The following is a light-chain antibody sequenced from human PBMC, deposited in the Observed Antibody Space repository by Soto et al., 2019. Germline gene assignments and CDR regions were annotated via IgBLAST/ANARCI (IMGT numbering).Light chain of an antibody. Sequence: QSALTQPPSVSGAPGQRVTISCTWSSSNIGAGYDVHWYQQLPGTAPKLLIYGNSNRPSGVPDRFSGSKSGTSASLAITGLQAEDEADYYCQSYDSSLSGLVFGTGTKVTVL. J-gene: IGLJ1*01. CDR3: QSYDSSLSGLV. V-gene: IGLV1-40*01. CDR2: GNS. CDR1: SSNIGAGYD.